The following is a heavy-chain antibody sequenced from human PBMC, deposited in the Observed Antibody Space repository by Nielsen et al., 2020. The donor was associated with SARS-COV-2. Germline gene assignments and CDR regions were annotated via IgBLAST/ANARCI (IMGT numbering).Heavy chain of an antibody. Sequence: GESLKISCAASGFIFSNYRMHWVRQAPGQGLVWVSHINPDESKTTYADSVKGRFTISRDNAENTLYLQMNSLRAEDTAVYYCARLWDDGYYFDTGPYDYWGQGTLVTVSS. D-gene: IGHD3-22*01. J-gene: IGHJ4*02. CDR2: INPDESKT. V-gene: IGHV3-74*03. CDR3: ARLWDDGYYFDTGPYDY. CDR1: GFIFSNYR.